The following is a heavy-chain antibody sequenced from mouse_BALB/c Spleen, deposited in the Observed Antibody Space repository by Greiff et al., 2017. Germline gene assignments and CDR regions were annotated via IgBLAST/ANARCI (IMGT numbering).Heavy chain of an antibody. V-gene: IGHV5-6*03. D-gene: IGHD2-4*01. CDR1: GFTFSSYG. CDR3: ARQAYDYDTWFAY. CDR2: ISSGGSYT. J-gene: IGHJ3*01. Sequence: EVKVVESGGGLVKPGGSLKLSCAASGFTFSSYGMSWVRQTPDKRLEWVATISSGGSYTYYPDSVKGRFTISRDNAKNTLYLQMSSLKSEDTAMYYCARQAYDYDTWFAYWGQGTLVTVSA.